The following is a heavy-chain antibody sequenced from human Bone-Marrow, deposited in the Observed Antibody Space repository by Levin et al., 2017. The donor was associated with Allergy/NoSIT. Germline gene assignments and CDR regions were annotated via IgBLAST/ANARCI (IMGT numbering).Heavy chain of an antibody. CDR1: GYTFTSYA. CDR2: INTNTGNP. V-gene: IGHV7-4-1*02. J-gene: IGHJ5*02. CDR3: ASLTKLVVYARWFDP. Sequence: ASVKVSCKASGYTFTSYAMNWVRQAPGQGLEWMGWINTNTGNPTYAQGFTGRFVFSLDTSVSTAYLQISSLKAEDTAVYYCASLTKLVVYARWFDPWGQGTLVTVSS. D-gene: IGHD2-8*02.